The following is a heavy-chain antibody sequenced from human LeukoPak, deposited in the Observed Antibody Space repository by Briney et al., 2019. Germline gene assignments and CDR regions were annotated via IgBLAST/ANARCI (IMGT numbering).Heavy chain of an antibody. CDR1: GFTFSSYE. V-gene: IGHV3-48*03. D-gene: IGHD2-2*01. J-gene: IGHJ3*02. Sequence: PGGSLRLSCAASGFTFSSYEMNWVRQAPGKGLEWVSYISSSGSTIYYADSVKGRFTISRDNAKNSLYLQMNSPRAEDTAVYYCARARWCSSTSCYFAAFDIWGQGTLVTVSS. CDR3: ARARWCSSTSCYFAAFDI. CDR2: ISSSGSTI.